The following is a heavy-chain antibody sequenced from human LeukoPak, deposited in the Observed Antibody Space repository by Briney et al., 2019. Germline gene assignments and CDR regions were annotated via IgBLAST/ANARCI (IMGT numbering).Heavy chain of an antibody. CDR3: ARGYYDSSGYSNTFDI. J-gene: IGHJ3*02. V-gene: IGHV4-59*01. CDR2: IYYTGST. CDR1: GGSISSSY. Sequence: PSETLSLTCTVSGGSISSSYWSWIRQPPGKGLEWIGYIYYTGSTNYNPSLKSRVTMSVETSKSQFSLKLTSVTAADTAVYYCARGYYDSSGYSNTFDIWSQGTMVTVSS. D-gene: IGHD3-22*01.